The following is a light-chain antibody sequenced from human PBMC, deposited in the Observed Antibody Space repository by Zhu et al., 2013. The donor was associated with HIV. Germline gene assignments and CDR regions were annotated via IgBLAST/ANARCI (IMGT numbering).Light chain of an antibody. CDR3: QQYHRDST. CDR1: QSISVW. V-gene: IGKV1-5*01. Sequence: DTQMTQSPSTLSASVGDRVTITCRASQSISVWLAWYQQRPGKAPKLLIYDASSLQSGVSSRFSGSGSGTEFTLTVSSLQPDDFATYYCQQYHRDSTFGQGTKVDVK. CDR2: DAS. J-gene: IGKJ1*01.